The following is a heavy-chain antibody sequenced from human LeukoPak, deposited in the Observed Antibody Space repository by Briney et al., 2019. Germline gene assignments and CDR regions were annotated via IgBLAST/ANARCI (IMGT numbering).Heavy chain of an antibody. D-gene: IGHD3-10*01. J-gene: IGHJ4*02. CDR2: IHYSGSA. Sequence: SETLSLTCAVYGGSFSGYYWTWIRQPPGKGLEWIGEIHYSGSATYNPSLESRVTISVDTSKNQFSLKMNSVTAADTAVYYCARGQWFRAFWGRGTPVTVSS. CDR3: ARGQWFRAF. CDR1: GGSFSGYY. V-gene: IGHV4-34*01.